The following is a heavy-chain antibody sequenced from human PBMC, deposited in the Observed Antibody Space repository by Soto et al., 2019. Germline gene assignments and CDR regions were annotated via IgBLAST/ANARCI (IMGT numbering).Heavy chain of an antibody. CDR1: GGSISSSNW. J-gene: IGHJ6*01. V-gene: IGHV4-4*02. D-gene: IGHD2-2*01. CDR2: IYHSGST. Sequence: QVQLQESGPGLVKPSGTLSLTCAVSGGSISSSNWWSWVRQPPGKGLEWIGEIYHSGSTNYSPSLKCRVTISVDKSRNQFSLKLSSGTAAAPDVYYCARLVGGYYYGMDVWRQGTTFTVSS. CDR3: ARLVGGYYYGMDV.